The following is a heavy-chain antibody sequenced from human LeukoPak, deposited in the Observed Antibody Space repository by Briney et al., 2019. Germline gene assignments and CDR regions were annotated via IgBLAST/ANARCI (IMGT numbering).Heavy chain of an antibody. CDR3: ARVYDSSGYYDNWFDP. D-gene: IGHD3-22*01. Sequence: SETLSLTCIVSGGSISTRSYYWGWIRQPPGKGPEWIGSMFYSGSTNYNPSLKSRVTISVDTSKNQFSLKLSSVTAADTAVYYCARVYDSSGYYDNWFDPWGQGTLVTVSS. J-gene: IGHJ5*02. CDR1: GGSISTRSYY. CDR2: MFYSGST. V-gene: IGHV4-39*07.